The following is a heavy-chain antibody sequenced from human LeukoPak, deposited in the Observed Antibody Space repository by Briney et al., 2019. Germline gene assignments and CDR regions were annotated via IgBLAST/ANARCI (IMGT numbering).Heavy chain of an antibody. V-gene: IGHV3-33*01. CDR1: GFTFSSYG. CDR3: ARGAIGAAYYYGMDV. J-gene: IGHJ6*02. D-gene: IGHD6-25*01. Sequence: GRSLRLSCAASGFTFSSYGMHWVRQAPGKGLEWVAVIWYDGSNKYYADSVKGRFTISRDNSKNTLYLQMNSLRAEDTAVYYCARGAIGAAYYYGMDVWGQGTTVTVSS. CDR2: IWYDGSNK.